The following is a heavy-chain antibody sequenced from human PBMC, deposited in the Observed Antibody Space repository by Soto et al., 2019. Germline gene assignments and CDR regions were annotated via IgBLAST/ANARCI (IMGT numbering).Heavy chain of an antibody. V-gene: IGHV3-23*01. J-gene: IGHJ5*02. CDR3: AKDRGRPIVVVPAALVPTVDP. D-gene: IGHD2-2*01. CDR1: GFTFSSYA. Sequence: PGGSLRLSCAASGFTFSSYAMSWVRQAPGKGLEWVSAISGSGGSTYYADSVKGRFTISRDNSKNTLYLQMNSLRAEDTAVYYCAKDRGRPIVVVPAALVPTVDPWGQGTLVTVSS. CDR2: ISGSGGST.